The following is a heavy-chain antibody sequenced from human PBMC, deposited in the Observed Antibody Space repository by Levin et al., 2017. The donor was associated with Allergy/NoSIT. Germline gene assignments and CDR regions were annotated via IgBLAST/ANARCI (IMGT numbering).Heavy chain of an antibody. CDR1: GFTFSNAW. Sequence: GGSLRLSCAASGFTFSNAWMSWVRQAPGKGLEWVGRIKSKTDGGTTDYAAPVKGRFTISRDDSKNTLYLQMNSLKTEDTAVYYCTTALGGYCSGGSCYGNYYYYGMDVWGQGTTVTVSS. J-gene: IGHJ6*02. D-gene: IGHD2-15*01. V-gene: IGHV3-15*01. CDR2: IKSKTDGGTT. CDR3: TTALGGYCSGGSCYGNYYYYGMDV.